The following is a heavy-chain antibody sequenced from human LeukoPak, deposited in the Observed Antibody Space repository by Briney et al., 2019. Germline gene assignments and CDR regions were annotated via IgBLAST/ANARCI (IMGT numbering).Heavy chain of an antibody. J-gene: IGHJ4*02. D-gene: IGHD3-22*01. Sequence: PSETLSLTCTVSGGSISSYYWSWIRQPPGKGLEWIGYIYYSGSTNYNPSLKSRVTISVDTSKNQFSLKLSSVTAADTAVYYCARQEDDSSGYQTFDYWGQGTLVTVSS. CDR1: GGSISSYY. CDR3: ARQEDDSSGYQTFDY. V-gene: IGHV4-59*08. CDR2: IYYSGST.